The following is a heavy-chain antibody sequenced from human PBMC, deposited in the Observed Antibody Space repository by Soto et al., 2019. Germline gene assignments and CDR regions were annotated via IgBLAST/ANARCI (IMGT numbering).Heavy chain of an antibody. V-gene: IGHV4-39*01. CDR3: AQGRSDSGWYEEHL. D-gene: IGHD6-19*01. CDR2: LSYLGTT. Sequence: XATLSLPCTVSNDSIRSGTDYWACIRQPPGRGLEWMGSLSYLGTTDYNPSLKSRVTISKDASKNQFSLKLTSVTAADTAVYYCAQGRSDSGWYEEHLWGRGTLVTVSS. CDR1: NDSIRSGTDY. J-gene: IGHJ4*02.